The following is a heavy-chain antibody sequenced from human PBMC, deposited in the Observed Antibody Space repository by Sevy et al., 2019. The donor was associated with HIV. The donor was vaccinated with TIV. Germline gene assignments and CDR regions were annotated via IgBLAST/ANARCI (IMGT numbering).Heavy chain of an antibody. CDR3: ATTKDYYYSRGYPFDY. Sequence: ASVKVPCKVSGYTLAKFSIHWVRQAPGKGLEWMTSFDPEDGDPEDGKTIYAQKYLGRVTMTEDTSTDTAYMELCSLRSDETAVYYCATTKDYYYSRGYPFDYWGQGTLVTVSS. CDR2: FDPEDGDPEDGKT. J-gene: IGHJ4*02. D-gene: IGHD3-22*01. V-gene: IGHV1-24*01. CDR1: GYTLAKFS.